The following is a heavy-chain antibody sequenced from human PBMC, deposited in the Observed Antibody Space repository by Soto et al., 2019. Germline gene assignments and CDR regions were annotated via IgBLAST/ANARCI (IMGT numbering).Heavy chain of an antibody. D-gene: IGHD3-10*01. CDR3: ATGMLIRGHHHYMDV. CDR2: TYYRSKWYI. CDR1: GDSVSSDRAA. J-gene: IGHJ6*03. Sequence: QVQLRQSGPGLVKPSQTLSLTCRISGDSVSSDRAAWNWIRQSPSRGLEWLGRTYYRSKWYIEYAPSLKSRMTVNSDTSKNQFSLQLNSVTPEDTDVYYCATGMLIRGHHHYMDVWGQGTSVTVSS. V-gene: IGHV6-1*01.